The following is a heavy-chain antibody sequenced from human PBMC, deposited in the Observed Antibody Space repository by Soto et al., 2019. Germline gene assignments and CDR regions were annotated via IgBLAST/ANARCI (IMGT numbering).Heavy chain of an antibody. CDR1: GFTFSSYA. Sequence: GGSLRLSCAASGFTFSSYAMSWVRQAPGKGLEWVSAISGSGGSTYYADSVKGRFTISRDNSKNTLYLQMNSLRAEDTAVYYCGSNLNPKPRSHYFDYWGQGTLVTVSS. CDR2: ISGSGGST. J-gene: IGHJ4*02. V-gene: IGHV3-23*01. CDR3: GSNLNPKPRSHYFDY. D-gene: IGHD4-4*01.